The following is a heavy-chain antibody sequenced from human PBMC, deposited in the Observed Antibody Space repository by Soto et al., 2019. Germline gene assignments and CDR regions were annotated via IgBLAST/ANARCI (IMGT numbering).Heavy chain of an antibody. CDR3: ARGSRSGYSSSWYRSAYFDY. Sequence: SETLSLTCAVYGGSFSGYYWSWIRQPPGKGLEWIGEINHSGSTNYNPSLKSRVTISVDTSKNQFSLKLSSVTAADTAVYYCARGSRSGYSSSWYRSAYFDYWGQGTLVTVSS. CDR1: GGSFSGYY. CDR2: INHSGST. J-gene: IGHJ4*02. V-gene: IGHV4-34*01. D-gene: IGHD6-13*01.